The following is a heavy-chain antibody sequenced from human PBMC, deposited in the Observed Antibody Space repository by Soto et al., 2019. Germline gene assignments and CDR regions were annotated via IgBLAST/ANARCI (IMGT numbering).Heavy chain of an antibody. Sequence: SVKVSCKASGYTFTGYYMHWVRQAPGQGLEWVGGIIPMFPTADYAQRFQGRVTITADDSTTTVYMELSGLRSEDTAMYYCARDDATYCGGDCYRYFYYGMDVWGQGTAVTVSS. CDR3: ARDDATYCGGDCYRYFYYGMDV. J-gene: IGHJ6*02. CDR1: GYTFTGYY. V-gene: IGHV1-69*13. D-gene: IGHD2-21*02. CDR2: IIPMFPTA.